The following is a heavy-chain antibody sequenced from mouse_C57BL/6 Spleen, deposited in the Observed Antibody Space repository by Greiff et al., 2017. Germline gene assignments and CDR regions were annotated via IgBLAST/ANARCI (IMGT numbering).Heavy chain of an antibody. J-gene: IGHJ2*01. V-gene: IGHV5-6*02. CDR1: GFTFSSYG. CDR3: ARGGDYDSGYYFDY. Sequence: DVKLVESGGDLVKPGGSLKLSCAASGFTFSSYGMSWVRQTPDKRLEWVATISSGGSYTYYPDCVKGRFTISRDNAKNTLYLQMSSLKSEDTAMYYCARGGDYDSGYYFDYWGQGTTLTVSS. D-gene: IGHD2-4*01. CDR2: ISSGGSYT.